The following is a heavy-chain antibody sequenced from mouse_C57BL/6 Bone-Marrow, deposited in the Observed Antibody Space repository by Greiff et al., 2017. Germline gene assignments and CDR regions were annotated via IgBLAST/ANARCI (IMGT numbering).Heavy chain of an antibody. J-gene: IGHJ2*01. CDR1: GYTFTSYW. V-gene: IGHV1-55*01. D-gene: IGHD1-1*01. CDR2: IYPGSGST. Sequence: QVQLQQPGAELVKPGASVKMSCKASGYTFTSYWITWVKQRPGQGLEWIGDIYPGSGSTNYNEKFKSKATLTVDTSSSTAYMQLSSLTSEDSAVYYCARDPYYYGSSYGDYWGQGTTLTVSS. CDR3: ARDPYYYGSSYGDY.